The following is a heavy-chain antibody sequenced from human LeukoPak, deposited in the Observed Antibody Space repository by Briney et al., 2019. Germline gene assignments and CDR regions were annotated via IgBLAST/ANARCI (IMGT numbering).Heavy chain of an antibody. CDR1: GGSISSSSYY. CDR2: IYYSGST. J-gene: IGHJ6*03. Sequence: SETLSLTCTVSGGSISSSSYYWGWIRQPPGKGLEWIGSIYYSGSTNYNPSLKSRVTISVDTSENHFSLKLSSVTAADTAVYYCARDAFFYYYFLDVWGKGTTVTASS. CDR3: ARDAFFYYYFLDV. D-gene: IGHD2/OR15-2a*01. V-gene: IGHV4-39*07.